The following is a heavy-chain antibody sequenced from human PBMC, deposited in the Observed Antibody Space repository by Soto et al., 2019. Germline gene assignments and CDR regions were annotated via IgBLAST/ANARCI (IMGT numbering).Heavy chain of an antibody. CDR1: GGSLSSYY. Sequence: QVQLQESGPGLVKPSETLSLTCTVSGGSLSSYYWTWIRQSPGKGLEWIGYVYFSGNTNYNPSLKSRVTISIDTSKNQFSLRLASVTAADTAFYYWGSVRPSGYVLYWGQGTLVTVSS. CDR2: VYFSGNT. CDR3: GSVRPSGYVLY. D-gene: IGHD6-25*01. J-gene: IGHJ4*02. V-gene: IGHV4-59*01.